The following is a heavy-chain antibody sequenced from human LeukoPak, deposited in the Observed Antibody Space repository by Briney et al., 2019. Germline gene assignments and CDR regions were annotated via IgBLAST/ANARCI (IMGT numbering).Heavy chain of an antibody. V-gene: IGHV3-49*04. Sequence: GGSLRLSCTASGFTFGDYAMSWVRQAPGKGLEWVGFIRSKAYGGTTEYAASVKGRFTISRDDSTSIAYLQMNSLKTEDTAVYYCTRRKSSSSGLDVWGKGTTVTVSS. CDR3: TRRKSSSSGLDV. CDR2: IRSKAYGGTT. D-gene: IGHD6-6*01. J-gene: IGHJ6*04. CDR1: GFTFGDYA.